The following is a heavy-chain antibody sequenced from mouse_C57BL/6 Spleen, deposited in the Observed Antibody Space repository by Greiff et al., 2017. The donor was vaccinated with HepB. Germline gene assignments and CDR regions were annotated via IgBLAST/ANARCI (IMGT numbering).Heavy chain of an antibody. D-gene: IGHD1-1*01. CDR2: FHPYNDDT. Sequence: QVQLQQSGAELVKPGASVKMSCKASGYTFTTYPIEWMKQNHGKSLEWIGNFHPYNDDTKYNEKFKGKATLTVEKSSSTVYLELSRLTSDDSAVYYCASAGSSYPYWYFDVWGTGTTVTVSS. CDR3: ASAGSSYPYWYFDV. CDR1: GYTFTTYP. V-gene: IGHV1-47*01. J-gene: IGHJ1*03.